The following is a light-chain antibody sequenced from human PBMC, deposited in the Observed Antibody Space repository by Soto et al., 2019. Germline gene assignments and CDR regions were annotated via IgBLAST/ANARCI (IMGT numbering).Light chain of an antibody. J-gene: IGKJ4*01. CDR2: KAS. Sequence: DIQMTRSPSTLSGSVGDRVTITCRASQTISSWLAWYQQKPGKAPKLLIYKASTLKSGVPSRFSGSGSGTDFTLTISSLQPEDFATYYCQQSYSTPLTFGGGTKVDNK. CDR3: QQSYSTPLT. V-gene: IGKV1-5*03. CDR1: QTISSW.